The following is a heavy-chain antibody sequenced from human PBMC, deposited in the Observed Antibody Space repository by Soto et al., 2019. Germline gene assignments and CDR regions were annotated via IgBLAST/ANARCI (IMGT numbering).Heavy chain of an antibody. CDR1: SVSVTSGGYY. D-gene: IGHD3-16*01. J-gene: IGHJ4*02. Sequence: QVQLQESGPGLVEPSQTLSLTCTVSSVSVTSGGYYWTWIRQHPGQGLEWIGSISYSGTTYYNQSLKSRVTISVDTSENQFSLKLKSVTAADTAFYYCARARWTYALIDFWGQGTLVTVSS. CDR3: ARARWTYALIDF. V-gene: IGHV4-31*03. CDR2: ISYSGTT.